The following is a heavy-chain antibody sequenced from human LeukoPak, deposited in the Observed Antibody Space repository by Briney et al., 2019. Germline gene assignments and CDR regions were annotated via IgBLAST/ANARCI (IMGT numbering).Heavy chain of an antibody. CDR2: VNRDGSST. D-gene: IGHD6-13*01. CDR1: GFTFSDYW. V-gene: IGHV3-74*01. J-gene: IGHJ4*02. CDR3: ARDRSISAAGATY. Sequence: GGSLRLSCAASGFTFSDYWMHLVRQAPGKGLVWVSRVNRDGSSTSYADSVKGRFTVSRDNAKNTLSLQLNSLRAENTAVYYCARDRSISAAGATYWGQGTLVTVSS.